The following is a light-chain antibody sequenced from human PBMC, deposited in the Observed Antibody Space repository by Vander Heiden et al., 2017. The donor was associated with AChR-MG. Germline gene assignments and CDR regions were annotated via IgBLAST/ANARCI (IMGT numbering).Light chain of an antibody. V-gene: IGLV1-40*01. CDR2: DNA. CDR3: QSYDSRLSGSV. J-gene: IGLJ2*01. CDR1: SSNIGAGYD. Sequence: HSVQTQPPSVSGAPGQRVTISCTGRSSNIGAGYDVHWYEQLPGTAPKLLIYDNANRHSGVPDRFTGSRSGSAAAVAITGLQAEDEADYYCQSYDSRLSGSVFGGGTKVTVL.